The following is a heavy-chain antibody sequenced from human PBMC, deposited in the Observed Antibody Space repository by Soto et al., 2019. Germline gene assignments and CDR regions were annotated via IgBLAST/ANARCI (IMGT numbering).Heavy chain of an antibody. J-gene: IGHJ6*02. Sequence: GASVKVSCKISGYTLTEVSMHWVRQAPGKGLEWMGGCDPEDGETIYAQKCQGRVTMTEDTSTDTAYMELSSLRSEDTAVYYCATEGRYSSGWYGYGMDVWGQGTTVTVSS. D-gene: IGHD6-19*01. CDR3: ATEGRYSSGWYGYGMDV. V-gene: IGHV1-24*01. CDR2: CDPEDGET. CDR1: GYTLTEVS.